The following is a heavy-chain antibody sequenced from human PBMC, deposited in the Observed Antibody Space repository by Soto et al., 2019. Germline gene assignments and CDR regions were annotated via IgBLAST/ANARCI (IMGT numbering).Heavy chain of an antibody. V-gene: IGHV1-18*01. CDR2: ISAYNGNT. J-gene: IGHJ5*02. D-gene: IGHD2-21*01. CDR1: GYTFTSYG. CDR3: ARDYTHSGGFDP. Sequence: QVQLVQSGAEVKKPWASVKVSCKASGYTFTSYGISWVRQAPGQGLEWMGWISAYNGNTKYAQKLQGRVTMTTDTSKSTAYMEPRSLRSDATAIYYCARDYTHSGGFDPWGQGTLVTVSS.